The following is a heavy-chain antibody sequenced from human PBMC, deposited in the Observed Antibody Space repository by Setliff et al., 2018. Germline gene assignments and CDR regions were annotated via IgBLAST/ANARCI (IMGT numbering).Heavy chain of an antibody. J-gene: IGHJ6*03. CDR1: GGTFSRSA. CDR3: ARSNMGNYYDSGRYYYYYYMDV. Sequence: SVKVSCKASGGTFSRSAISWVRQAPGQGLEWMGGIIPIFGTPTYAQKFQGRVTIIADESTSTTYMELSSLRSEDTAVYYCARSNMGNYYDSGRYYYYYYMDVWGKGTTVTVSS. CDR2: IIPIFGTP. D-gene: IGHD3-10*01. V-gene: IGHV1-69*13.